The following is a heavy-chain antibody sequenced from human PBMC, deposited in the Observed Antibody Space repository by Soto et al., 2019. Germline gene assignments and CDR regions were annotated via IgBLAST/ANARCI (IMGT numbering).Heavy chain of an antibody. CDR3: ARDHVDIVGFDY. CDR2: IYYSGST. CDR1: GGSISSYY. Sequence: PSKTLSLTCTVSGGSISSYYWSWIRQPPGKGLEWIGYIYYSGSTNYNPSLKSRVTISVDTSKNQFSLKLSSVTAADTAVYYCARDHVDIVGFDYWGKGTLVTVSS. D-gene: IGHD5-12*01. V-gene: IGHV4-59*01. J-gene: IGHJ4*02.